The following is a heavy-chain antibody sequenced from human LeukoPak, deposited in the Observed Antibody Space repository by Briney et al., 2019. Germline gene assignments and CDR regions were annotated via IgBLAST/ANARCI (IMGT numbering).Heavy chain of an antibody. CDR3: ARDPDSRSPNWFDP. CDR2: ISSSRSYI. D-gene: IGHD6-13*01. J-gene: IGHJ5*02. Sequence: VRSLRPSCAASGFAFSRYSMNCVCQAPGRGLEWVSSISSSRSYIYYADSAKDRFTISRDNAKNSLYLQRNSLLTADTAVYYCARDPDSRSPNWFDPWGQATLVTVSS. CDR1: GFAFSRYS. V-gene: IGHV3-21*01.